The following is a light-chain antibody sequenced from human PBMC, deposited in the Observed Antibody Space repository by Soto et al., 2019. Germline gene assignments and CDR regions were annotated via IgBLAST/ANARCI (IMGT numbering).Light chain of an antibody. V-gene: IGKV1-17*01. J-gene: IGKJ4*01. CDR1: QSISNH. CDR2: AAS. Sequence: DIQMTQSPSSLSASVEDRVIITCRASQSISNHLNWYQQKPGKAPKLLIYAASTLQSGVPSRFSGSGSGTDFTLTISSLQPEDFATYFCEQLISYPLTFGGGTKVDI. CDR3: EQLISYPLT.